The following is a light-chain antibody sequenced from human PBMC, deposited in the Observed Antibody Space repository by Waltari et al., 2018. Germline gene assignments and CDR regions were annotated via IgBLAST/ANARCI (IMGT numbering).Light chain of an antibody. J-gene: IGKJ2*03. CDR1: QSVGSD. V-gene: IGKV3-20*01. Sequence: ILTKSPDTLSSSPGEGATLSCRASQSVGSDLTWYRQKPGQAPRLLIYGASSRATGIPDRFSGSGSRTEFTLTISSLEPEDFAVYYCQKYDNSPHSFGQGTKVEIK. CDR3: QKYDNSPHS. CDR2: GAS.